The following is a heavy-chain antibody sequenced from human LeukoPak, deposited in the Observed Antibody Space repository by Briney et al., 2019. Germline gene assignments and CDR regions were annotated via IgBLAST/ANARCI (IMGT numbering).Heavy chain of an antibody. V-gene: IGHV3-30*02. CDR1: GFTFSTFP. CDR2: IQDDGATT. J-gene: IGHJ4*02. CDR3: ATQSITLVVVISPFDY. D-gene: IGHD3-22*01. Sequence: GGSLRLSCAASGFTFSTFPMHWVRQAPGKGLEWVALIQDDGATTNYAGSVRGRFTISRDNSKSTVYLQMNSLKPDDTAVYYCATQSITLVVVISPFDYWGQGTLVTVSS.